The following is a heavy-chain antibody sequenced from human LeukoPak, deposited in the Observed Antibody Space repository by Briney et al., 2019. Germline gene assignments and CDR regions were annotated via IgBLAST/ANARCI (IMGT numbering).Heavy chain of an antibody. Sequence: GGSLRLSCGASGFTFSSYWMTWVRQAPGKGLEWVAFIRYDGSNKYYADSVKGRFIISRDNSKNTLYLQMNSLRAEDTAVYYCAKAFLIGYYAGFDYWGQGTLVTVSS. J-gene: IGHJ4*02. D-gene: IGHD3-9*01. V-gene: IGHV3-30*02. CDR2: IRYDGSNK. CDR3: AKAFLIGYYAGFDY. CDR1: GFTFSSYW.